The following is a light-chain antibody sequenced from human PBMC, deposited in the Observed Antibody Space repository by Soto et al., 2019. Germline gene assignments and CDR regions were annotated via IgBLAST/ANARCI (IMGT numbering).Light chain of an antibody. CDR2: AAS. Sequence: DIQMTQSPSSLSASVGDRVTITCRASQGIIDYVAWFQQNPGKAPKLLIYAASTLHSGVPSRFSGSGAGTDFTLTISSLQPEDVATYYWQKYNTAPQTFGQGTKVEIK. CDR3: QKYNTAPQT. CDR1: QGIIDY. V-gene: IGKV1-27*01. J-gene: IGKJ1*01.